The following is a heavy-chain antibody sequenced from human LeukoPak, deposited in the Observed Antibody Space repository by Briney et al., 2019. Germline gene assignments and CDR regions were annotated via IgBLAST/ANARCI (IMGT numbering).Heavy chain of an antibody. Sequence: GGSLRLSCAASGFTFDDYAMHWVRQAPGKGLEWVSGISWNSGSIGYADPVKGRFTISRDNAKNSLYLQMNSLRPEDTALYYCAKDMRYYDSSGYYFDWGQGTLVTVSS. V-gene: IGHV3-9*01. CDR3: AKDMRYYDSSGYYFD. J-gene: IGHJ4*02. CDR2: ISWNSGSI. D-gene: IGHD3-22*01. CDR1: GFTFDDYA.